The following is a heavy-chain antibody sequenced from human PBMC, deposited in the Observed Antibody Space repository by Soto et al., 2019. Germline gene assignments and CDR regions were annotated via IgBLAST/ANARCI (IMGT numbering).Heavy chain of an antibody. D-gene: IGHD4-17*01. Sequence: QVQLVESGGGVVQPGRSLRLSCAASGFTFSRFGMHWVRQAPGEGLEWVTFISYDGGNTEYADSVKGRFIVSRDNSKNTLYLQMNGLRAEDKAFYYCAIEVRANLDDYGDYDWFDPWGPGTLVIVSS. J-gene: IGHJ5*02. CDR2: ISYDGGNT. V-gene: IGHV3-30*03. CDR1: GFTFSRFG. CDR3: AIEVRANLDDYGDYDWFDP.